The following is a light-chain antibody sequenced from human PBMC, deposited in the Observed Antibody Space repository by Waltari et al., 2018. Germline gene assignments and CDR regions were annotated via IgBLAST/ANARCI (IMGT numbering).Light chain of an antibody. CDR1: ELPRKY. Sequence: SYELTQPPSVSVSPGQTARITCSGHELPRKYAYWFQQKSGQAPRLVIYEDTKRPSGIPERFSGSSSGTVATWTITGAQVDDEADYYCYSSDSTGLRVFGGGTTVVVL. V-gene: IGLV3-10*01. CDR2: EDT. J-gene: IGLJ1*01. CDR3: YSSDSTGLRV.